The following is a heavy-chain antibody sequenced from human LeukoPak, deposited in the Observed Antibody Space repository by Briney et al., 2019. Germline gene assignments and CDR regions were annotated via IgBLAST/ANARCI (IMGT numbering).Heavy chain of an antibody. J-gene: IGHJ4*02. CDR1: GYTFTSYD. Sequence: ASVKVSCKASGYTFTSYDIYWVRQATGQGLEWMGWMNPNSGNTGYAQKFQGRVTMTRNTSISTAYMELSSLRSEDTAVYYCARATTVTTRVYGYWGQGTLVTVSS. CDR2: MNPNSGNT. D-gene: IGHD4-17*01. CDR3: ARATTVTTRVYGY. V-gene: IGHV1-8*01.